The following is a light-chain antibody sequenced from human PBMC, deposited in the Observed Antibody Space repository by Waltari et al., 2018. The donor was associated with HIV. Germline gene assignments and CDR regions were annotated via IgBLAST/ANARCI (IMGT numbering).Light chain of an antibody. CDR2: DAS. CDR1: QSVNTY. CDR3: QHRKEWPPGAS. J-gene: IGKJ3*01. V-gene: IGKV3-11*01. Sequence: EIVLTQSPATLSLSLGERATLSCRASQSVNTYLGWYQKKPGQPPRLLIYDASTRATGIPARFSGSVSGTDFTLTISSLEPEDFAVYYCQHRKEWPPGASFGPGTKVD.